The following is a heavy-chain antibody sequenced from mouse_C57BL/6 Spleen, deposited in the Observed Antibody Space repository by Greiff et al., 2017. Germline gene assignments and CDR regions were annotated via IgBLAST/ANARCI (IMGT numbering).Heavy chain of an antibody. CDR1: GFNIKDDY. CDR3: TTPYYGSTHWYFDV. V-gene: IGHV14-4*01. Sequence: EVQLVESGAELVRPGASVKLSCTASGFNIKDDYMHWVKQRPEQGLEWIGWIDPENGDTEYASKFQGKATITADTSSNTAYLQLSSLTSEDTAVYYGTTPYYGSTHWYFDVWGTGTTVTVSS. CDR2: IDPENGDT. D-gene: IGHD1-1*01. J-gene: IGHJ1*03.